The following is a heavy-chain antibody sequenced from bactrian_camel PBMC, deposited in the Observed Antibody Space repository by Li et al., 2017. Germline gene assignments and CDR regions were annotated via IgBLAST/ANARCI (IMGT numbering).Heavy chain of an antibody. CDR2: IYSEDGTT. Sequence: DVQLVESGGGSVQAGGSLRLSCVVDGYTTRTNCVAWFRQAPGKEREAVAGIYSEDGTTYYADSVKGRFTISQDNAKNTVYLQMNSLKPEDTAIYYCAAEYDYCSGSPIPSSSGRLKFTYWGQGTQVTVS. CDR3: AAEYDYCSGSPIPSSSGRLKFTY. D-gene: IGHD3*01. CDR1: GYTTRTNC. J-gene: IGHJ4*01. V-gene: IGHV3S40*01.